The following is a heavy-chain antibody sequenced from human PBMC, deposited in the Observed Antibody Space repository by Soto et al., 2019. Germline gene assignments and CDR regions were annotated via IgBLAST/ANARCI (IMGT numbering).Heavy chain of an antibody. CDR1: GYTFTGYH. CDR2: INPHSGAT. Sequence: ASVKVSCKTSGYTFTGYHLHWVRQAPGQGLEWAGWINPHSGATSLAQKFQGRVTLTRDTSTTTAYMDLNSLRSDDTAMYFCANDLDASVTVILWSWGQGTLVTVSS. V-gene: IGHV1-2*02. D-gene: IGHD2-21*02. CDR3: ANDLDASVTVILWS. J-gene: IGHJ5*02.